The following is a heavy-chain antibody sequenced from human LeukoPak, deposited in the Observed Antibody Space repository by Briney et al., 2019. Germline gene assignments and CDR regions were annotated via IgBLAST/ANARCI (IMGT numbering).Heavy chain of an antibody. Sequence: SETLSLTCTVSGGSISSGGYYWSWIRQHPGKGLEWLGYIYYSGSTYYNPSLKSRVTISVDTSKNQFSLKLSSVTAADTAVYYCARGVVPAAQNYYFDYWGQGTLVTVSS. CDR3: ARGVVPAAQNYYFDY. CDR2: IYYSGST. D-gene: IGHD2-2*01. J-gene: IGHJ4*02. CDR1: GGSISSGGYY. V-gene: IGHV4-31*03.